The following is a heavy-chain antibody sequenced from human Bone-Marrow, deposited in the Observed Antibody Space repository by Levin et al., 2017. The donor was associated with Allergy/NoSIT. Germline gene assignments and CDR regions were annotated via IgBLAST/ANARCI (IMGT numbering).Heavy chain of an antibody. Sequence: KISCKTSGGTFNTYAISWVRQAPGQGLEWMGGVIPVFNAPDHARYAQKFQGRVSITADESTSTAYMELRSLRADDTAVYYCARQYCTATTCSFYFDYWGQGTLVTVSS. V-gene: IGHV1-69*01. CDR2: VIPVFNAP. CDR1: GGTFNTYA. J-gene: IGHJ4*02. D-gene: IGHD2-8*01. CDR3: ARQYCTATTCSFYFDY.